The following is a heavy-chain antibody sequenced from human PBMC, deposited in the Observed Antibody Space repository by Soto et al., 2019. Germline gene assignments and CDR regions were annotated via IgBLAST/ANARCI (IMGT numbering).Heavy chain of an antibody. CDR3: ASQHYYDSSGYYVVY. V-gene: IGHV4-39*01. J-gene: IGHJ4*02. CDR2: ISYSGST. CDR1: GDSISNYY. Sequence: SETLSLTCTVSGDSISNYYWTWIRQPPGKGLEWIGSISYSGSTYYNPSLKSRVTISVDTSTNQLSLRLNSVTAADTAVYYCASQHYYDSSGYYVVYWGQGTLVTVSS. D-gene: IGHD3-22*01.